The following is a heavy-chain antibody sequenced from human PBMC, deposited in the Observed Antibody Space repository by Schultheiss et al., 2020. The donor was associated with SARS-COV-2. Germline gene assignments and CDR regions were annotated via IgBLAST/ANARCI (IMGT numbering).Heavy chain of an antibody. CDR2: ISSSSSYI. J-gene: IGHJ6*02. D-gene: IGHD3-9*01. Sequence: GESLKISCAASGFTFSSYSMNWVRQAPGKGLEWVSSISSSSSYIYYADSVKGRFTISRDNSKNTLYLQMNSLRAEDTAVYYCARAQYLPDDVFDLWGQGTTVTVSS. CDR1: GFTFSSYS. CDR3: ARAQYLPDDVFDL. V-gene: IGHV3-21*01.